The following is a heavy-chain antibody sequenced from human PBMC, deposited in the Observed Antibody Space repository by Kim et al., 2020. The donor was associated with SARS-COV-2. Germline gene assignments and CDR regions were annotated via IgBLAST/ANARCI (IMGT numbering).Heavy chain of an antibody. CDR2: INPSGGST. J-gene: IGHJ6*02. D-gene: IGHD3-10*01. V-gene: IGHV1-46*01. CDR1: GYTFTSYY. Sequence: ASVKVSCKASGYTFTSYYMHWVRQAPGQGLEWMGIINPSGGSTSYAQKFQGRVTMTRDTSTSTVYMELSSLRSEDTAVYYCARGRVLLWFGELFPFNGMDVWGQGTTVTVSS. CDR3: ARGRVLLWFGELFPFNGMDV.